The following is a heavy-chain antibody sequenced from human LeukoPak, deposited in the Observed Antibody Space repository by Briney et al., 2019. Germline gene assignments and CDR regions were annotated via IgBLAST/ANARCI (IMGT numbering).Heavy chain of an antibody. CDR1: GFTFSSYW. V-gene: IGHV3-74*01. CDR3: ARVVDTHLDY. D-gene: IGHD5-18*01. Sequence: GGSLRLSCAASGFTFSSYWMHWVRQAPGKGLVWVSRIKSDGSTTTYADSVKGRFTISRDNAKNTLYLQMNSLRAEDTAVYYCARVVDTHLDYWGQGTLVTVSS. J-gene: IGHJ4*02. CDR2: IKSDGSTT.